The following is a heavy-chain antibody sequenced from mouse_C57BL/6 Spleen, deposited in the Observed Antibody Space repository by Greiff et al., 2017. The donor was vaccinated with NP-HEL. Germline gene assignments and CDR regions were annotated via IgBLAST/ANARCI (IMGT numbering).Heavy chain of an antibody. Sequence: EVMLVESGGGLVKPGGSLKLSCAASGFTFSDYGMHWVRQAPEKGLEWVAYISSGSSTIYYADTVKGRFTISRDNAKNTLFLQRTRLRSEDTAMYYCARLGGGRGYAMDYWGQGTSVTVSS. V-gene: IGHV5-17*01. CDR3: ARLGGGRGYAMDY. D-gene: IGHD1-1*02. CDR2: ISSGSSTI. J-gene: IGHJ4*01. CDR1: GFTFSDYG.